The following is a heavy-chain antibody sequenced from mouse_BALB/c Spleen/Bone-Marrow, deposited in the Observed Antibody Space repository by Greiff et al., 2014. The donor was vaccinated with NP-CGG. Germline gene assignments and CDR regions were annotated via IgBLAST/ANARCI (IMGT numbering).Heavy chain of an antibody. V-gene: IGHV2-9*02. CDR3: ARVYLWYFDV. D-gene: IGHD2-3*01. Sequence: QVHVKQSGPGLVAPSQTLSITCTVSGFSFTSYGVHWVRQPPGKGLEWLGVICAGGSTNYNSALMSRLSISKDNSKSQVFLKMNSLQTDDTAMYYCARVYLWYFDVWGAGTTVTVSS. J-gene: IGHJ1*01. CDR2: ICAGGST. CDR1: GFSFTSYG.